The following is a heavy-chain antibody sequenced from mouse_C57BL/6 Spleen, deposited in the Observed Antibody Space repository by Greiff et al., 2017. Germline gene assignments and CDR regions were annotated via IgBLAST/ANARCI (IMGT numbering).Heavy chain of an antibody. CDR1: GYAFTNYL. Sequence: QVTLKVSGAELMKPGASVKLSCKASGYAFTNYLIEWVKQRPGQGLEWIGVINPGSGGTNYNEKVKGKATLTADKSSSTAYMQLSSLTSEDSTVYCGARRAQAIYYYAMDYWGQGTSVTVSS. J-gene: IGHJ4*01. V-gene: IGHV1-54*01. CDR2: INPGSGGT. D-gene: IGHD3-2*02. CDR3: ARRAQAIYYYAMDY.